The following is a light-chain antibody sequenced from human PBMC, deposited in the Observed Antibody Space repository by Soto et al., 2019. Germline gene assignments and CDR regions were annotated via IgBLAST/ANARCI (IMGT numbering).Light chain of an antibody. V-gene: IGLV2-14*01. CDR2: EVS. Sequence: QSALTQPASVSGSPGQSITISCTGTSSDVGGYNYVSWYQQHPGKAPKLMIYEVSYRPSGVSNRFSGSKSGNTASLTISGLQAEDEADYHCCSYTTSSTYVFGTGTKVTVL. J-gene: IGLJ1*01. CDR1: SSDVGGYNY. CDR3: CSYTTSSTYV.